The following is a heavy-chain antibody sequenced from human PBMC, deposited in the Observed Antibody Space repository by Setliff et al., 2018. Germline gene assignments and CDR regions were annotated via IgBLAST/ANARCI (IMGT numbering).Heavy chain of an antibody. V-gene: IGHV1-2*02. J-gene: IGHJ4*03. CDR1: GFSFTDYL. D-gene: IGHD5-12*01. Sequence: ASVKVSCKASGFSFTDYLMNWMRQAPEQGLEWMGRINLNTGNIFYAQEFQGRVTLTRDASISPAYMQLTGLRYDDTAIYYCTRDTLALKDITLFDYWVPETLLVTVSS. CDR2: INLNTGNI. CDR3: TRDTLALKDITLFDY.